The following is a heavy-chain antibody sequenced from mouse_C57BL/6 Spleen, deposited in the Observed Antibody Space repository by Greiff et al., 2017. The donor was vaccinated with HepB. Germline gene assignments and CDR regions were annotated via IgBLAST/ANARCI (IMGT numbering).Heavy chain of an antibody. D-gene: IGHD4-1*01. Sequence: EVKLMESGGGLVKPGGSLKLSCAASGFTFSSYAMSWVRQTPEKRLEWVATISDGGSYTYYPDNVKGRFTISRDNAKNNLYLQMSHLTSEDTAMYYCARDRVGRFAYWGQGTLVTVSA. CDR2: ISDGGSYT. V-gene: IGHV5-4*01. J-gene: IGHJ3*01. CDR1: GFTFSSYA. CDR3: ARDRVGRFAY.